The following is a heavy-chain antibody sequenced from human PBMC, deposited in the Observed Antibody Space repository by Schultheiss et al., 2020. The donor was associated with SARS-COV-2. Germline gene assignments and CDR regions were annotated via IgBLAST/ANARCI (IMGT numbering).Heavy chain of an antibody. V-gene: IGHV4-38-2*01. CDR3: VKGPRGTRTFYMDV. D-gene: IGHD3-16*01. CDR1: GYSISNGYY. J-gene: IGHJ6*03. CDR2: IYTSGST. Sequence: SETLSLTCAVSGYSISNGYYWGWIRQPPGKGLEWIGSIYTSGSTNYNPSLKSRVTISVDTSKNQFSLKLSSVTAADTAVYYCVKGPRGTRTFYMDVWGKGTTVTVSS.